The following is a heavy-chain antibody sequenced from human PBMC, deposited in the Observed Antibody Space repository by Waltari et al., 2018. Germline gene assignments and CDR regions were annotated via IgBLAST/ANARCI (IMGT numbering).Heavy chain of an antibody. D-gene: IGHD2-15*01. CDR1: VITFSSYA. V-gene: IGHV3-21*01. J-gene: IGHJ4*02. CDR2: ISSGSSDI. Sequence: EVQLVGSGGGLVKLGGSLSLSLAASVITFSSYAVNLFRQAPGKGLEWVSSISSGSSDIYYADSVKGRFTISRDNAKNSLYLQMNSLRVEDTAVYYCAREWGVMVGTAGFYFDYWGQGALVTVSS. CDR3: AREWGVMVGTAGFYFDY.